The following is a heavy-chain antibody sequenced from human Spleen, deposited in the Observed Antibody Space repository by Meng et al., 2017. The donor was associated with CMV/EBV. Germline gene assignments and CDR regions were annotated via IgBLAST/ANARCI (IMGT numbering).Heavy chain of an antibody. J-gene: IGHJ4*02. D-gene: IGHD6-6*01. V-gene: IGHV3-7*01. Sequence: LSLTCSASGFTFSNAWMSWVRQAPGKGPEWVANIKQDGSEKYYVDSVKGRFTISRDNAKNSLYLQMNSLRAEDTAVYDCAREAAYKYSSLELIDYWGQGTLVTVSS. CDR3: AREAAYKYSSLELIDY. CDR2: IKQDGSEK. CDR1: GFTFSNAW.